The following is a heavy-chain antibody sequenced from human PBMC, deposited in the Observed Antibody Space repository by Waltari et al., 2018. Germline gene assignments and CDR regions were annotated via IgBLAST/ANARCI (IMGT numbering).Heavy chain of an antibody. D-gene: IGHD4-17*01. CDR1: GFTSSAYG. CDR2: ILSDGSKK. J-gene: IGHJ3*01. V-gene: IGHV3-30*02. Sequence: QVQLVESGGGVVRPGGSLRLSCAASGFTSSAYGLHWVRQAPGKGLECLASILSDGSKKYFADSVKGRFTISRDNSKNTLYLQRNSLRAEDTAVYYCAKGLGVTNNDGFHVWGQGTMVTVSS. CDR3: AKGLGVTNNDGFHV.